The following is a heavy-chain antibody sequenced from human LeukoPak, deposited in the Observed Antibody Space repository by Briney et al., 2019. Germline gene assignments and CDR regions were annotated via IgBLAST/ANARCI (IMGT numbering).Heavy chain of an antibody. D-gene: IGHD2-21*02. J-gene: IGHJ4*02. V-gene: IGHV1-46*01. Sequence: ASVKVSCKASGYTFTSYDMHWVRQAPGQGVEWMGIINPSSDSTSYAQKLQGRVTMTRDPSTSTVYMELSSLRSEDTAVYYCASVLYCGADCYSGRYFFDYWGQGTLVTVSS. CDR2: INPSSDST. CDR3: ASVLYCGADCYSGRYFFDY. CDR1: GYTFTSYD.